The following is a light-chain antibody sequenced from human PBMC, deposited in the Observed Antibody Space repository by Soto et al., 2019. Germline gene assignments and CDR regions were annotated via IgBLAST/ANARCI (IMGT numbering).Light chain of an antibody. CDR1: SSDVGGYNY. CDR2: EVS. Sequence: QSVLTQPASVSGSPGQSITISCTGTSSDVGGYNYVSWYQQHPGKAPKLMIYEVSNRPSGVSNRFSGSKSGNTASLTISGLPAEDEADYYCSSDTSSSTWVFGGGTKLTVL. J-gene: IGLJ2*01. CDR3: SSDTSSSTWV. V-gene: IGLV2-14*01.